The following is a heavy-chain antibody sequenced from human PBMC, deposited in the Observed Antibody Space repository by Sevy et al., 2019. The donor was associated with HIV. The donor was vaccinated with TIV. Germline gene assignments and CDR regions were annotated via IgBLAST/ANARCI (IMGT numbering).Heavy chain of an antibody. V-gene: IGHV4-38-2*02. D-gene: IGHD3-3*01. Sequence: SETLSLTCTVSGYSISSGYYWGWIRQPPGKGLEGIGSINHSGSTYYNPSLKSRVTISVDTSKNQFSLKLSSVTAADRAMYYCARTSRFLEWLLPGGPDYGMDVWGQGTTVTVSS. CDR2: INHSGST. CDR1: GYSISSGYY. CDR3: ARTSRFLEWLLPGGPDYGMDV. J-gene: IGHJ6*02.